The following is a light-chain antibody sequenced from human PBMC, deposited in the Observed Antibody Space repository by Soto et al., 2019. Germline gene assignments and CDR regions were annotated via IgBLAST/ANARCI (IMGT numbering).Light chain of an antibody. Sequence: DIVMTQSPLSLPVTPGEPASISCRYTQSLLHSDGYNYLDWYLQKPGQSPQLVIYLGSTRASGVPDRFSGSGSGTDFTLKISRVEAEDVGVYYCMQALQTPITFGQGTRLDIK. CDR1: QSLLHSDGYNY. CDR2: LGS. CDR3: MQALQTPIT. V-gene: IGKV2-28*01. J-gene: IGKJ5*01.